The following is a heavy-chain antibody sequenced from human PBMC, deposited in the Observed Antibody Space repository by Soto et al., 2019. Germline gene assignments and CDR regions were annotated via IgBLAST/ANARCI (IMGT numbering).Heavy chain of an antibody. CDR3: ARDLWGYCGTDCYPLDV. J-gene: IGHJ6*02. D-gene: IGHD2-21*02. V-gene: IGHV4-59*02. CDR2: IDNSGST. CDR1: GGSGSSNF. Sequence: PSETLSLTCTVSGGSGSSNFWTWIRQPPGKGLEWIGYIDNSGSTNYNPSLKSRVTISVDTSKNQFSLKLTSVTAADTAVYYCARDLWGYCGTDCYPLDVWGQGTTVTVSS.